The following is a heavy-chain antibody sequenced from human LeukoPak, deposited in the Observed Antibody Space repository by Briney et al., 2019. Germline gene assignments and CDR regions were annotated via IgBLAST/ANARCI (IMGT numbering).Heavy chain of an antibody. CDR1: GFTFSSYS. CDR2: ISSSSSYI. CDR3: AKSLDTAMAPFDY. Sequence: GGSLRLSCGASGFTFSSYSMNWVRQTPGKGLEWVSSISSSSSYIYYADSMKGRFTISRDNAKKSLYLQMNSLRAEDTAVYYCAKSLDTAMAPFDYWGQGTLVTVSS. V-gene: IGHV3-21*01. J-gene: IGHJ4*02. D-gene: IGHD5-18*01.